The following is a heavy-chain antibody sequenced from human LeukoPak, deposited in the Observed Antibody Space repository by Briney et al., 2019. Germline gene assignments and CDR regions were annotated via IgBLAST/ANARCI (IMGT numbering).Heavy chain of an antibody. D-gene: IGHD4-17*01. CDR1: GYSISSNYY. CDR3: ARVSARGGYGDDYFDY. Sequence: AETLSLTCSVSGYSISSNYYWGWIRQPPGKGLEWIGSIHHSGSSYDSGSTYYNPSLRGRVTISVDTSKNHFSLKINSVTAAETAVYYCARVSARGGYGDDYFDYWGQGTLVTVSS. CDR2: IHHSGSSYDSGST. J-gene: IGHJ4*02. V-gene: IGHV4-38-2*02.